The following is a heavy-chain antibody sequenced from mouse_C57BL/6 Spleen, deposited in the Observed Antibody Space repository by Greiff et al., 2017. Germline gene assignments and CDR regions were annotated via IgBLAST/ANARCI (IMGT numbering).Heavy chain of an antibody. Sequence: VQLQESDAELVKPGASVKISCKVSGYTFTDHTIHWMKQRPEQGLEWIGYIYPRDGSTKYNEKFKGKATLTADKSSSTAYMQLNSLTSEDSAVYFCARSGYYDYDGAWFAYWGQGTLVTVSA. CDR2: IYPRDGST. D-gene: IGHD2-4*01. V-gene: IGHV1-78*01. CDR1: GYTFTDHT. CDR3: ARSGYYDYDGAWFAY. J-gene: IGHJ3*01.